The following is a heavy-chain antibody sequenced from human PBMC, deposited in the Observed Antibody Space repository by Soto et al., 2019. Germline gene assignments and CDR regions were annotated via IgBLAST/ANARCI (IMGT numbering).Heavy chain of an antibody. CDR1: GFTFSSYG. J-gene: IGHJ6*02. D-gene: IGHD2-21*01. CDR3: AKDSVMATRYYGMEV. CDR2: ISYDGSNK. V-gene: IGHV3-30*18. Sequence: GGSLRLSCAASGFTFSSYGMHCVRQAPGKGLERVAVISYDGSNKYYADSVKGRFTISRDNSKNTLYMQMNSLRAEDTAVYYCAKDSVMATRYYGMEVWGQGTTVTVSS.